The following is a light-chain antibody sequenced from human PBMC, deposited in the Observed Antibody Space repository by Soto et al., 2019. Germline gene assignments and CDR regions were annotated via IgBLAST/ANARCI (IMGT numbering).Light chain of an antibody. CDR2: STN. J-gene: IGLJ2*01. CDR1: TLAVTSGHY. Sequence: QAVVTQEPSLTVSPGGTVTLTCASSTLAVTSGHYPNWFQQKPGQAPRALIYSTNKKHSWTPARVSGSLLGGKAALTLSGVQPEDEAEYYCLLYYGGAQPVVFGGGTKVTVL. V-gene: IGLV7-43*01. CDR3: LLYYGGAQPVV.